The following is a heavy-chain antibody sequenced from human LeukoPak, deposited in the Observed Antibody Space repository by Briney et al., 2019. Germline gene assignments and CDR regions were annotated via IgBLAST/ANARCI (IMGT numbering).Heavy chain of an antibody. CDR2: IRNDGSNK. CDR3: AELGITMIGGV. D-gene: IGHD3-10*02. V-gene: IGHV3-30*02. Sequence: GGSLRLSCAASGFTFSSYEMNWVRQTPGKGLEWVAFIRNDGSNKIYADSVKGRFTISRDNAKNSLYLQMNSLRAEDTAVYYCAELGITMIGGVWGKGTTVTISS. J-gene: IGHJ6*04. CDR1: GFTFSSYE.